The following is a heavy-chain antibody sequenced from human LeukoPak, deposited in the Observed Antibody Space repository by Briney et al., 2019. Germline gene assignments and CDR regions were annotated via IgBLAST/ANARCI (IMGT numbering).Heavy chain of an antibody. CDR1: GGSISSYY. CDR2: IYYSGST. V-gene: IGHV4-59*01. D-gene: IGHD3-3*01. J-gene: IGHJ4*02. Sequence: SETLSLTCTVSGGSISSYYWSWIRQPPGKGLEWLGYIYYSGSTNYNPSLKSRVTISVDTSKNQFSLKLSSVTAADTAVYYCARVRYDFWSGYYCDYWGQGTLVTVSS. CDR3: ARVRYDFWSGYYCDY.